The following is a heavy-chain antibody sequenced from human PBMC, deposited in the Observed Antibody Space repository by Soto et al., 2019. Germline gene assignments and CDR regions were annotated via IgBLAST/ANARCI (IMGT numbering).Heavy chain of an antibody. V-gene: IGHV3-30-3*01. D-gene: IGHD2-2*01. CDR2: ISHDGTNQ. Sequence: QVHLVESGGGVVQPGRSLRLSCAASGFTFSKYSMHWVRQAPRKGLEWVAVISHDGTNQRYADSVKGRFTTSRDNFKNTLALQMNSLRAEDTALYYCARGGVDQLPHGEFDYWGQGTLVTVSS. CDR3: ARGGVDQLPHGEFDY. J-gene: IGHJ4*02. CDR1: GFTFSKYS.